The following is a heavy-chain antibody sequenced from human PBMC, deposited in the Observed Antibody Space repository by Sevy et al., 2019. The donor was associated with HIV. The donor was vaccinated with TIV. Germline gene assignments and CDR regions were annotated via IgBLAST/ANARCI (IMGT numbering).Heavy chain of an antibody. J-gene: IGHJ3*02. D-gene: IGHD3-22*01. Sequence: SETLSLTRTVSGGSISSSSYYWGWIRQPPGKGLEWIGSIYYSGSTYYNPSLKSRVTLSVETSMNNFSLRLSSVTAADTAVYYCARQKRYYYDSSGSYAFDIWGQGTMVTVSS. CDR1: GGSISSSSYY. CDR2: IYYSGST. CDR3: ARQKRYYYDSSGSYAFDI. V-gene: IGHV4-39*01.